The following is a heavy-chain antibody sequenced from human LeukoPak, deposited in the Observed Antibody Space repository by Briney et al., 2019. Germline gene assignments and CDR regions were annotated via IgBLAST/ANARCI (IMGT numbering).Heavy chain of an antibody. V-gene: IGHV1-18*01. CDR1: GYKFSTYG. J-gene: IGHJ3*01. D-gene: IGHD6-13*01. CDR3: ARCAGNSWYDGFDV. Sequence: ASVKVSCKASGYKFSTYGITWVRQAPGQGLEWIGWVSVTIGNTNYAQNLQDRVTMTTDTSTTTAYMELKSLRSDDTAVYYCARCAGNSWYDGFDVWGQGTMVTVSS. CDR2: VSVTIGNT.